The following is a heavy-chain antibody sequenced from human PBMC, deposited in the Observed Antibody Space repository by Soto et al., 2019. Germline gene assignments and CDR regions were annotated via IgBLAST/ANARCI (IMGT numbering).Heavy chain of an antibody. V-gene: IGHV1-69*01. Sequence: QVQLVQSGAEVKKPGSSVKVSCKASGGTFSSYAISWVRQAPGQGLEWMGGIIPIFGTANYAQKFQGRVTITADESTSTAYMELSSLSSEDTAVYYCAEAYCGGDCYSSWVGYYYYGMDVWGQGTTVTVSS. CDR1: GGTFSSYA. CDR3: AEAYCGGDCYSSWVGYYYYGMDV. CDR2: IIPIFGTA. D-gene: IGHD2-21*02. J-gene: IGHJ6*02.